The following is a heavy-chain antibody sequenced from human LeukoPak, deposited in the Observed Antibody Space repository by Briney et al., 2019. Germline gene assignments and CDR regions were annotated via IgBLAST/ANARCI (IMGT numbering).Heavy chain of an antibody. CDR2: ISSSGTTI. V-gene: IGHV3-11*01. J-gene: IGHJ4*02. Sequence: GGSLRLSCAASGFTFSDYYMSWIRQAPGKGLEGVSYISSSGTTIYYADSVKGRFTISRDNAKNSLYLQMNSLRAEDTAVYYCARRRDSGSLQHFDYWGQGTLVTVSS. CDR1: GFTFSDYY. CDR3: ARRRDSGSLQHFDY. D-gene: IGHD1-26*01.